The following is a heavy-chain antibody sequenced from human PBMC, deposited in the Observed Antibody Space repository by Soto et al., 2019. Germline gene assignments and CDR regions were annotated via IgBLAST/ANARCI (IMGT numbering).Heavy chain of an antibody. Sequence: SVKVSCKASGGTFSSYAISWVRQAPGQGLEWMGGIIPIFGTANYAQKFQGRVTITADESTSTAYMELSSLRSEDTAVYYCARDPRTVTMIPAFDIWRQGTMVTVSS. V-gene: IGHV1-69*13. CDR1: GGTFSSYA. CDR3: ARDPRTVTMIPAFDI. J-gene: IGHJ3*02. D-gene: IGHD3-22*01. CDR2: IIPIFGTA.